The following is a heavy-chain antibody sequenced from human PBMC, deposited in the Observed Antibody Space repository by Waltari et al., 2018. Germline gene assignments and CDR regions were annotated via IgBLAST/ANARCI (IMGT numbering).Heavy chain of an antibody. D-gene: IGHD2-8*01. Sequence: QLQLQESGPGLVKPSETLSLTCTVSGGSISSSSYSWGWIRQPPGKGLEWIGSIYYSGSTYYIPSLNSRVTISVDTSKEQFSLKLSSVTAADTAVYYCARHPAMTIMLWYFDLWGRGTLVTVSS. J-gene: IGHJ2*01. V-gene: IGHV4-39*01. CDR3: ARHPAMTIMLWYFDL. CDR1: GGSISSSSYS. CDR2: IYYSGST.